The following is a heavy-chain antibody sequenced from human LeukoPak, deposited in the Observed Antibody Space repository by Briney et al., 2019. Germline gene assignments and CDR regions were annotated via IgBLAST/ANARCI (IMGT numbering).Heavy chain of an antibody. Sequence: HAGGSLRLSCAASGFTFSDYWITWVRQAPGKGLEWVANIKEDGSEKNYVDSVKGRFTISRDNAKKSLYLQMNSLRAEDTAVYYCVRDRDFGNWFDPWGQGTLVTVSS. CDR2: IKEDGSEK. CDR3: VRDRDFGNWFDP. J-gene: IGHJ5*02. V-gene: IGHV3-7*01. D-gene: IGHD3-10*01. CDR1: GFTFSDYW.